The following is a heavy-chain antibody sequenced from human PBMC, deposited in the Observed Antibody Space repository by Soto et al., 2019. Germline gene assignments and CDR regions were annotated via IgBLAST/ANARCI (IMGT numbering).Heavy chain of an antibody. CDR3: ARDGWDSTYYYYYYYMDV. Sequence: ASVKVSCKASGYTFTSYAMHWVRQAPGQRLEWMGWINAGNGNTKYSQKFQGRVTITRDTSASTAYMELSSLRSEDTAVYYCARDGWDSTYYYYYYYMDVWGKGTTVTVSS. CDR1: GYTFTSYA. D-gene: IGHD6-19*01. V-gene: IGHV1-3*01. CDR2: INAGNGNT. J-gene: IGHJ6*03.